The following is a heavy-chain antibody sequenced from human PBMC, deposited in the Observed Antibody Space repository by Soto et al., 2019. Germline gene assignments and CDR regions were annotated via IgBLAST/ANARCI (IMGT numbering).Heavy chain of an antibody. CDR3: ARGVVPAADNDAFDI. Sequence: SVKVYCKASGGSFSSYAISWVRQAPGQGLEWMGGIIPIFGTANYAQKFQGRVTITADESTSTAYMELSSLRSEDTAVYYCARGVVPAADNDAFDIWGQGTMVTVSS. J-gene: IGHJ3*02. D-gene: IGHD2-2*01. V-gene: IGHV1-69*13. CDR1: GGSFSSYA. CDR2: IIPIFGTA.